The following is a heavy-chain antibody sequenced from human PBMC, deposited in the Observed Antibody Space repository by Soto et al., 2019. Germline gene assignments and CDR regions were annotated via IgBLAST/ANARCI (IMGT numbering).Heavy chain of an antibody. Sequence: QVQLEQSGAEVKKPGPSLKVSCKATGGTFNKYAISWVRQAPGQALEWLAGIIPVYGTPNYAQRVQDRVTIIADASTTTAYMEVNSLASEDTAIYYCSIATAYGMDVWGPGTTVIVSS. D-gene: IGHD2-21*01. V-gene: IGHV1-69*01. CDR1: GGTFNKYA. CDR2: IIPVYGTP. J-gene: IGHJ6*02. CDR3: SIATAYGMDV.